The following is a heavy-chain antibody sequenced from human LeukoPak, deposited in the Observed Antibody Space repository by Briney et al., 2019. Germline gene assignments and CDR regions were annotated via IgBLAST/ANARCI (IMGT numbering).Heavy chain of an antibody. J-gene: IGHJ4*02. CDR1: GGSISSDY. V-gene: IGHV4-39*02. Sequence: SETLSLTCTVSGGSISSDYWSWIRQPPGKGLEWIGSIYYSGSTYYTPSLKSRVTISVDTSKNQFSLKLSSVTAADTAVYYCAREATHDDRGFDYWGQGTLVTVSS. CDR2: IYYSGST. D-gene: IGHD3-9*01. CDR3: AREATHDDRGFDY.